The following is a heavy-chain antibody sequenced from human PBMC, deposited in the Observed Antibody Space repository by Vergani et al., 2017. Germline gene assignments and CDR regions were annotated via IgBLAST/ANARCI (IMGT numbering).Heavy chain of an antibody. CDR1: GGSFSGYY. CDR2: INHSGST. V-gene: IGHV4-34*01. CDR3: ARDPGGVEMATIFFY. J-gene: IGHJ4*02. Sequence: QVQLQQWGAGLLKPSETLSLTCAVYGGSFSGYYWSWIRQPPGKGLEWIGEINHSGSTNYNPSLKSRVTISVDTSKNQFSLKLSSVTAADTAVYYCARDPGGVEMATIFFYWGQGTLVTVSS. D-gene: IGHD5-24*01.